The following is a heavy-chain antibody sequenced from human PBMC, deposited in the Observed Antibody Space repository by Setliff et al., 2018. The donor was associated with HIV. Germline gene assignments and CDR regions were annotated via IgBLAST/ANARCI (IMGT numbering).Heavy chain of an antibody. CDR2: AHYSGAI. J-gene: IGHJ4*02. Sequence: TLSLTCSVTGASTSDNIYYWGWIRHSPGKGLEWIASAHYSGAIFYNPSLKSRVTMSVDTSGGRFSLKLTSVTAADTAVYYCARPSFGIGGGANFDSWGRGTLVTVSS. CDR3: ARPSFGIGGGANFDS. V-gene: IGHV4-39*02. D-gene: IGHD3-3*01. CDR1: GASTSDNIYY.